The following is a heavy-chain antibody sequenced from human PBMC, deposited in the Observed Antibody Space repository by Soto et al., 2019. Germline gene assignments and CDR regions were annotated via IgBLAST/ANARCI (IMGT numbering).Heavy chain of an antibody. V-gene: IGHV3-30-3*01. J-gene: IGHJ4*02. D-gene: IGHD3-22*01. Sequence: QVQLVESGGGVVQPGRSLRLSCAASGFTFSSYAMHWVRQAPGKGLEWVAVISYDGSSKFYADSVKGRFTISRDNSKNTLYLQMNSLRTEDTAVYYCARRSSGYYLALEYWGQGALVTVSS. CDR3: ARRSSGYYLALEY. CDR2: ISYDGSSK. CDR1: GFTFSSYA.